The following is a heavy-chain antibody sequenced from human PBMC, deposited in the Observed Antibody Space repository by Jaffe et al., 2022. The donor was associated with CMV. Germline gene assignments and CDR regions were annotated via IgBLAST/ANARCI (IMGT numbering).Heavy chain of an antibody. J-gene: IGHJ6*03. V-gene: IGHV5-51*01. Sequence: EVQLVQSGAEVKKPGESLKISCKGSGYSFTSYWIGWVRQMPGKGLEWMGIIYPGDSDTRYSPSFQGQVTISADKSISTAYLQWSSLKASDTAMYYCARQGHYYDSSGLPPLYYYYYMDVWGKGTTVTVSS. CDR2: IYPGDSDT. D-gene: IGHD3-22*01. CDR1: GYSFTSYW. CDR3: ARQGHYYDSSGLPPLYYYYYMDV.